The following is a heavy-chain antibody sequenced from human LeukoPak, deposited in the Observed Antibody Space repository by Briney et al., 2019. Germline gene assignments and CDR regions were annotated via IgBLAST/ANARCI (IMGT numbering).Heavy chain of an antibody. CDR1: GFTFSSYA. CDR2: ISGSGGST. D-gene: IGHD5-18*01. Sequence: GGSLRLSCATSGFTFSSYAMSWVRQAPGKGLEWVSAISGSGGSTYYADSVKGRFTISGDNSKNTLYLQMNSLRAEDTAVYYCAKGLAQLWFYWGQGTLVTVSS. J-gene: IGHJ4*02. V-gene: IGHV3-23*01. CDR3: AKGLAQLWFY.